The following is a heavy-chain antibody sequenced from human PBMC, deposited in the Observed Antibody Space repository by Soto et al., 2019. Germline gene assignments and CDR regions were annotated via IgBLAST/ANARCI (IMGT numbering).Heavy chain of an antibody. CDR1: GVSINSGGYY. CDR3: TRVSQLERDALDI. Sequence: QVQLQESGPGLVKPSQTLSLTCSVSGVSINSGGYYWSWIRHHPGKGLEWIGYIYYTGHTFYNPSRKSRVAMSLDTSKNQFSLKLSSVTAADTAVYYCTRVSQLERDALDIWGQGTMVTVSS. J-gene: IGHJ3*02. CDR2: IYYTGHT. V-gene: IGHV4-31*03. D-gene: IGHD1-1*01.